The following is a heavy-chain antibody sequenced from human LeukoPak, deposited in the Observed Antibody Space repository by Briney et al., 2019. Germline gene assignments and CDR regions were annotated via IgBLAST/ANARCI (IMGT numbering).Heavy chain of an antibody. V-gene: IGHV4-59*01. CDR2: IYYSGST. D-gene: IGHD3-16*02. J-gene: IGHJ4*02. CDR1: GVSFSSYS. Sequence: SETLCLTCTVSGVSFSSYSWSWIRQPPGKGLEWIGYIYYSGSTEYNPSLRRRVTISVDTSKNQFSLRLSSVTAADTAVYYCARAVITFGGVIAKGFDYWGQGTLVTVSS. CDR3: ARAVITFGGVIAKGFDY.